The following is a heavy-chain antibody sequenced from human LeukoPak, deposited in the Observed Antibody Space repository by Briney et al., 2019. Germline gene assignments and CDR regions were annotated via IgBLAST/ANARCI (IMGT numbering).Heavy chain of an antibody. CDR2: MNPNSGGT. V-gene: IGHV1-2*02. CDR3: ARAYDSSGYIPDY. CDR1: GYTFTGYY. Sequence: GASVKVSCKASGYTFTGYYMHWVRQAPGQGLEWMGWMNPNSGGTNNAQKFQGRVTMTRDTSISTAYMELSGLRSDDTAVCYCARAYDSSGYIPDYWGQGTLVTVSS. D-gene: IGHD3-22*01. J-gene: IGHJ4*02.